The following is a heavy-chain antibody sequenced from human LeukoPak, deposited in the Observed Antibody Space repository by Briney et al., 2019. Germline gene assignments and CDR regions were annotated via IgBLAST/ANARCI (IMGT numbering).Heavy chain of an antibody. J-gene: IGHJ6*02. CDR1: GYTFTGYY. Sequence: ASVKVSCKASGYTFTGYYMHWVRQAPGQGLEWMGWINPNSGGTNCAQKFQGRVTMTRDTSISTAYMELSRLRSDDTAVYYCARPQDIVVVGYGMDVWGQGTTVTVSS. D-gene: IGHD2-2*01. V-gene: IGHV1-2*02. CDR2: INPNSGGT. CDR3: ARPQDIVVVGYGMDV.